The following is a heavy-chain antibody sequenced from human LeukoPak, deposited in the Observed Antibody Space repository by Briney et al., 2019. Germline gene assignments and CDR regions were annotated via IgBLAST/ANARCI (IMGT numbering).Heavy chain of an antibody. D-gene: IGHD5-24*01. J-gene: IGHJ5*02. CDR3: ARDRDGYNYFDP. Sequence: PSETLSLTCTVSGGSISSSSYYWGWIRQPPGPGLEWIGYIYYSGSTNYNPSLKSRVTISVDTSKNQFSLKLSSVTAADTAVYYCARDRDGYNYFDPWGQGTLVTVSS. CDR2: IYYSGST. CDR1: GGSISSSSYY. V-gene: IGHV4-61*01.